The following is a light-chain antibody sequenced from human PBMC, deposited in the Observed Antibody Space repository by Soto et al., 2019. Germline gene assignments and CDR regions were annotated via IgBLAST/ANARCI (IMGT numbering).Light chain of an antibody. CDR3: QQYENLPLT. J-gene: IGKJ4*01. CDR2: DAS. V-gene: IGKV1-33*01. CDR1: QDVTNY. Sequence: DITLTQSPSSLSASVGDRVSITCQASQDVTNYLNWYQQKPGKAPKLLISDASNLETGVPSRFTGSGSSTHFTLTISNLQPEDFATYYCQQYENLPLTFGGGTHVE.